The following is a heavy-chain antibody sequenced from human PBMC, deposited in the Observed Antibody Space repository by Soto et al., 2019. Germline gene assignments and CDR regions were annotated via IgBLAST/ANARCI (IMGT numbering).Heavy chain of an antibody. V-gene: IGHV4-61*01. Sequence: PSETLFLTFSVSGASVSSQTHFGSWIRQAHGKGLEWIGYVYYSGITNSNASLKSRVTISADTSHSQIFLSLTSVTAADTAVYYCAREDMSGTYYFDSWGQGTLVTVSS. D-gene: IGHD1-26*01. CDR2: VYYSGIT. J-gene: IGHJ4*02. CDR3: AREDMSGTYYFDS. CDR1: GASVSSQTHF.